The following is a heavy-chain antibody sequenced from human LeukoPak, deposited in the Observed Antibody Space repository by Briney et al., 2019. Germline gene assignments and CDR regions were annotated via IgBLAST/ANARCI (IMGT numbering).Heavy chain of an antibody. V-gene: IGHV3-21*01. D-gene: IGHD6-19*01. CDR1: GFTVSSYT. J-gene: IGHJ6*03. CDR3: ARASGWYERGPDYYYYYMDV. CDR2: ISSSSSYI. Sequence: PGGSLRLSCAASGFTVSSYTMNWVRQAPGKGLQSVSSISSSSSYIYYADSVKGRFTISRDNSKNSLYLQMNSLRAEDTAVYYCARASGWYERGPDYYYYYMDVWGKGTTVTVSS.